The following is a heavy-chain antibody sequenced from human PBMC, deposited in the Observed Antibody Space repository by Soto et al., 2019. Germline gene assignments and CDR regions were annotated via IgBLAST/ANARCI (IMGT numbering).Heavy chain of an antibody. CDR3: TRDQYSSGWYAIGYTYYGMDV. Sequence: LRLSCTASGFTFGDYAMSWVRQAPGKGLEWVGFIRSKAYGGTTEYAASVRGRFTISRDDSKSIAYLQMNSLKTEDTAVYYCTRDQYSSGWYAIGYTYYGMDVWGQGTTVTVSS. CDR2: IRSKAYGGTT. CDR1: GFTFGDYA. V-gene: IGHV3-49*04. D-gene: IGHD6-19*01. J-gene: IGHJ6*02.